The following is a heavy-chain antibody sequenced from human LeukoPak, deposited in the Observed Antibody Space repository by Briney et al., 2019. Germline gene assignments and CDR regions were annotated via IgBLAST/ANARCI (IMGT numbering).Heavy chain of an antibody. D-gene: IGHD3-9*01. CDR2: IYYSGST. Sequence: PGALSVTRIVSLGSISNSIYYSGCTRQPPGKGLECIGCIYYSGSTYYNPSLKTRDTIPVDMSKNQFSLKLSPWTPAYTPVFFCATLYYDIVSSHYYFDNWGQGTLVTVSS. CDR3: ATLYYDIVSSHYYFDN. J-gene: IGHJ4*02. CDR1: LGSISNSIYY. V-gene: IGHV4-39*01.